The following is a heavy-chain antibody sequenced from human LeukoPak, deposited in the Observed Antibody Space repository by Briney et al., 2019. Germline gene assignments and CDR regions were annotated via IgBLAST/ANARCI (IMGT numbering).Heavy chain of an antibody. Sequence: ASVKVSCKASGYTFTSYGISWVRQAPGQGVEWMGWISAYNGNTNYAQKLQGRVTITTDTSTSTAYMELRSLRSDDTAVYYCASGLDYYYYGMDVWGQGTTVTVSS. CDR1: GYTFTSYG. V-gene: IGHV1-18*01. CDR2: ISAYNGNT. J-gene: IGHJ6*02. D-gene: IGHD3-16*01. CDR3: ASGLDYYYYGMDV.